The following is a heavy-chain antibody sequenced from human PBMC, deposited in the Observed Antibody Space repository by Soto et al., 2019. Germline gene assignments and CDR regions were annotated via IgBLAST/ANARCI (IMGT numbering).Heavy chain of an antibody. V-gene: IGHV3-21*06. J-gene: IGHJ4*02. CDR2: ISSTTNYI. CDR1: GFTFTRYS. CDR3: ARESEDLTSNLDY. Sequence: GGSLRLSCADSGFTFTRYSMNWVRQAPGKGLEWVSSISSTTNYIYYGDSMKGRFTISRDNAKNSLYLEMNSLRAEDTAVYYCARESEDLTSNLDYWGQGTLVTVSS.